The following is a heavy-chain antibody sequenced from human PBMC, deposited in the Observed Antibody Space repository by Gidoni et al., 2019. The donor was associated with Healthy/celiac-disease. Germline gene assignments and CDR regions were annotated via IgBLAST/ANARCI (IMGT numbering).Heavy chain of an antibody. CDR3: ARQISYYDSSGYCFDY. Sequence: QVQLVQSGAEVKKPGSSVKVSCKASGGTFSSYAISWVRQAPGQGLGWMGGIIPIFGTANYAQKFQGRVTITADESTSTAYMELSSLRSEDTAVYYCARQISYYDSSGYCFDYWGQGTLVTVSS. CDR2: IIPIFGTA. CDR1: GGTFSSYA. J-gene: IGHJ4*02. D-gene: IGHD3-22*01. V-gene: IGHV1-69*01.